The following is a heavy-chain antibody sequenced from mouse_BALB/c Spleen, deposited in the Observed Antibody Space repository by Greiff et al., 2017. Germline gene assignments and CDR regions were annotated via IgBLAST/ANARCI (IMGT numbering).Heavy chain of an antibody. J-gene: IGHJ4*01. V-gene: IGHV1-5*01. CDR1: GYSFTSYW. Sequence: VQLQQSGTVLARPGASVKMSCKASGYSFTSYWMHWVKQRPGQGLEWIGAIYPGNSDTSYNQKFKGKAKLTAVTSASTAYMELSSLTNEDSAVYYCTRPYYGNLYAMDYWGQGTSVTVSS. CDR2: IYPGNSDT. CDR3: TRPYYGNLYAMDY. D-gene: IGHD2-10*01.